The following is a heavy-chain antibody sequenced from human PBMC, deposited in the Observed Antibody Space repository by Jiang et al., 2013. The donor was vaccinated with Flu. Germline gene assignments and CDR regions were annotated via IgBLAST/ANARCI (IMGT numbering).Heavy chain of an antibody. CDR2: IYPADSNT. D-gene: IGHD2/OR15-2a*01. J-gene: IGHJ4*02. CDR3: ARLGSEIRGEFCDY. CDR1: GYSFTSYW. V-gene: IGHV5-51*01. Sequence: VQLVESGGEVKKPGESLRISCRASGYSFTSYWIGWVRQMPGKGLEWMGIIYPADSNTKYSPSFEGQVTISVDKSITTAYLQWNNLKASDTAMYYCARLGSEIRGEFCDYWGQGTLVTVSS.